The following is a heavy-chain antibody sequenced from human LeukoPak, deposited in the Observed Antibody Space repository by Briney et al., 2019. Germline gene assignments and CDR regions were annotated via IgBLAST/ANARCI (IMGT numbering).Heavy chain of an antibody. D-gene: IGHD6-13*01. CDR1: GGSISSYY. Sequence: SETLSLTCTVSGGSISSYYWSWIRQPPGKGLEWIGYIYYSGSTNYNPSLKSRVTISVDTSKNQFSLKLSSVTAADTAVYYCAGDSSSWYGGYYYYMDVWGKGTTVTISS. V-gene: IGHV4-59*01. CDR2: IYYSGST. J-gene: IGHJ6*03. CDR3: AGDSSSWYGGYYYYMDV.